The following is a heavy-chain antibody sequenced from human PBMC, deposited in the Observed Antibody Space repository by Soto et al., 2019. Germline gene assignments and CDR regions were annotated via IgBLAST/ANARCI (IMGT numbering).Heavy chain of an antibody. V-gene: IGHV1-69*12. D-gene: IGHD3-3*01. CDR3: AGRYDDFWGGYYAFVY. J-gene: IGHJ4*02. Sequence: QVQLVQSGAEVKKPGSSVKVSCKASGGTFSSYAISWVRQAPGQGLEWMGGIIPIFGTANYAQEFQGRVTISADAATSTVYGGLGGLGCEVTVVCYCAGRYDDFWGGYYAFVYWGQGGLVTVS. CDR1: GGTFSSYA. CDR2: IIPIFGTA.